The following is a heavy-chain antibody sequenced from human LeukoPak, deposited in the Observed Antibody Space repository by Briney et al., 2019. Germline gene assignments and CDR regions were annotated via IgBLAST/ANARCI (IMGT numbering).Heavy chain of an antibody. D-gene: IGHD2-21*01. CDR2: IYYSGST. CDR1: GGSISSSSYY. J-gene: IGHJ3*02. Sequence: PSETLSLTCTVSGGSISSSSYYWGWIRQPPGKGLEWIGSIYYSGSTYYNPSLKSRVTISVDTSKNQFSLKLSSVTAADTAVYYCAIPVAYCGGDCYSGDAFDIWGQGTMVTVSS. V-gene: IGHV4-39*01. CDR3: AIPVAYCGGDCYSGDAFDI.